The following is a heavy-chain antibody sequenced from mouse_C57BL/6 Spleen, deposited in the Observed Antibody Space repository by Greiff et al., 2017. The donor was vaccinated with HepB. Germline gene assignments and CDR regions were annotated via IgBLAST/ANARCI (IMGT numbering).Heavy chain of an antibody. CDR1: GFNIKDDY. CDR3: TIGNSMDY. Sequence: VQLQQSGAELVRPGASVKLSCTASGFNIKDDYMHWVKQRPEQGLEWIGWIDPENGDTEYASKFQGKATITADTSSNTAYLQLSSLTSEDTAVYYCTIGNSMDYWGQGTSVTVSS. J-gene: IGHJ4*01. D-gene: IGHD2-1*01. CDR2: IDPENGDT. V-gene: IGHV14-4*01.